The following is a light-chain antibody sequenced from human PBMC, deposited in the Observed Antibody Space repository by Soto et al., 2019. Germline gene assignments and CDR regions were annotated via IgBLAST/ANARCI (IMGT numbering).Light chain of an antibody. V-gene: IGKV1-9*01. Sequence: DIQLTQSPSFLSESVGDRVTITCRASQGISSYLAWYQQKPGKAPKLLIYAASTLQSGVPSRFSGSGSGTEFTLTISSLQPEDFATYYCQQLNSYPAYTFGQGTKLEIK. J-gene: IGKJ2*01. CDR3: QQLNSYPAYT. CDR1: QGISSY. CDR2: AAS.